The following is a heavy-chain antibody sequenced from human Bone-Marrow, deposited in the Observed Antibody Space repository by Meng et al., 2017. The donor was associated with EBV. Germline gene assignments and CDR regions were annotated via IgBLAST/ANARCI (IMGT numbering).Heavy chain of an antibody. CDR2: IIPIFGTA. J-gene: IGHJ4*02. Sequence: QVQLVQSGAEVKQPGSSGKVSCKAAGGTFSSYAISWVRQAPGQGLEWMGGIIPIFGTANYAQKFQGRVTITADESTSTAYMELSSLRSEDTAVYYCAGGQHPNHRDRRYFDYWGQGTLVTVSS. CDR3: AGGQHPNHRDRRYFDY. V-gene: IGHV1-69*01. CDR1: GGTFSSYA. D-gene: IGHD6-13*01.